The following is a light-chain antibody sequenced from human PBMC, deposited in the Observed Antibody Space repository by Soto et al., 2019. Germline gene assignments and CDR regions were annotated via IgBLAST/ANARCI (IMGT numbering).Light chain of an antibody. V-gene: IGLV2-14*01. J-gene: IGLJ1*01. CDR1: STDVGGYKY. CDR2: EVN. Sequence: QSALTQPASVSGSPGQSITISCTGTSTDVGGYKYVSWYQQHPGKAPKLMIFEVNGRPSGVSDRFSGSKSGNTASLTISGLQPEDEAVYYCSSFSSSSTPYVFGTGTKVTVL. CDR3: SSFSSSSTPYV.